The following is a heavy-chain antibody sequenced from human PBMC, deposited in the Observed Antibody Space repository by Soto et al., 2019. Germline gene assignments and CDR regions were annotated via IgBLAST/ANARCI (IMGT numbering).Heavy chain of an antibody. D-gene: IGHD6-13*01. CDR1: GFTFSVYY. Sequence: GGSLRLSWAASGFTFSVYYISWLRQAPGKGLEWVSYISSSGSTIYYADSVKGRFTISRDNAKNSLYLQMNSLRAEDTAVYYCARGRFGSSWYEAFDIWGQGTMVTVSS. CDR2: ISSSGSTI. J-gene: IGHJ3*02. CDR3: ARGRFGSSWYEAFDI. V-gene: IGHV3-11*04.